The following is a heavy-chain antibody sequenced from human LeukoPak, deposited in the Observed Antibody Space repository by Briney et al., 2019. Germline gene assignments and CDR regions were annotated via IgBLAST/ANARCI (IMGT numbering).Heavy chain of an antibody. D-gene: IGHD2-15*01. CDR1: GGTFSSYA. Sequence: SVKVSCKASGGTFSSYAISWVRQAPGQGLEWVGGIIPIFGTANYAQKFQGRVTITADESTSTAYMELSSLRSEDTAVYYCARDEAYCSGGSCGAFDIWGQGTMVTVSS. V-gene: IGHV1-69*01. CDR2: IIPIFGTA. CDR3: ARDEAYCSGGSCGAFDI. J-gene: IGHJ3*02.